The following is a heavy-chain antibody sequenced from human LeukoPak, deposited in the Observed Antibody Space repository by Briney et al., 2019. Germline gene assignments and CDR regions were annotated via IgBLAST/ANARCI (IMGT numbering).Heavy chain of an antibody. CDR1: GYTFTGYY. D-gene: IGHD5-12*01. V-gene: IGHV1-2*02. J-gene: IGHJ4*02. Sequence: ASVKVSCRASGYTFTGYYMHWVRQAPGQGLEWMGWINPNSGGTNYAQKFQGRVNMTRDTSISTAYMELSRLRSDDTAVYYCARERYSGYDFYYWGQGTLVTVSS. CDR3: ARERYSGYDFYY. CDR2: INPNSGGT.